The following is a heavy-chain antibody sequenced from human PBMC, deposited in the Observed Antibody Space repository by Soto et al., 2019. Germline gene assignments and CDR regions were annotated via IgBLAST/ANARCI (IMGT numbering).Heavy chain of an antibody. CDR2: ISGSGRST. Sequence: EVQLLESGGGLVQPGGSLRLSCAASGFSFSSYAMSWVRQAPGKGLEWVSTISGSGRSTYYADSVKGRFTISRDNSKNTLYLQVNSLRVEDTAEYYCAKDPSGYADGYDYYYYMHVWGKGTTVTVSS. D-gene: IGHD5-12*01. CDR3: AKDPSGYADGYDYYYYMHV. V-gene: IGHV3-23*01. CDR1: GFSFSSYA. J-gene: IGHJ6*03.